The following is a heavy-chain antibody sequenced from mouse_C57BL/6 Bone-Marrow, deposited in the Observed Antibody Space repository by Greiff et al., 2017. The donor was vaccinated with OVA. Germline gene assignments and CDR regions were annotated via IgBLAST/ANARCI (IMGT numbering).Heavy chain of an antibody. J-gene: IGHJ1*03. V-gene: IGHV5-17*01. CDR2: ISSGSSTI. Sequence: EVKLMDSGGGLVKPGGSLKLSCAASGFTFSDYGMHWVRQAPEKGLEWVAYISSGSSTIYYADTVKGRFTISRDNAKNTLFLQMTSLRSEDTAMYYCARANYYGISRYFDVWGTGTTVTVSS. CDR3: ARANYYGISRYFDV. D-gene: IGHD1-1*01. CDR1: GFTFSDYG.